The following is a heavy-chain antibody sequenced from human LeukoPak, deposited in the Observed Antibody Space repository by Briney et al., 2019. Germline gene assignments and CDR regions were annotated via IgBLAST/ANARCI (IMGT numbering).Heavy chain of an antibody. D-gene: IGHD6-13*01. V-gene: IGHV4-59*08. CDR3: ARRGAGGSSWYGLDY. J-gene: IGHJ4*02. CDR1: GGSISSYY. Sequence: SETLSLTCTVSGGSISSYYWSWIRQPPGKGLEWIGYICCRGTTNYNPSLKSRVTISIDTSKNQFSLKLSSVTAADTAVYYCARRGAGGSSWYGLDYWGQGTLVTVSS. CDR2: ICCRGTT.